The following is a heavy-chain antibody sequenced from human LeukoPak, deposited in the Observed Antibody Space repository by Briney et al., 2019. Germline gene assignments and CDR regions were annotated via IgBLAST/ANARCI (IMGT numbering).Heavy chain of an antibody. J-gene: IGHJ6*02. V-gene: IGHV3-21*01. D-gene: IGHD6-19*01. CDR2: ISSSSSYI. CDR1: GFTFSSYS. Sequence: GGSLRLSCAASGFTFSSYSMNWVRQAPGKGLEWVSSISSSSSYIYYADSVKGRFTISRDNAKNSLYLQMNSLRAEDTAVYYCARAVTASSGWYDYYYGMDVWGQGTTVTVSS. CDR3: ARAVTASSGWYDYYYGMDV.